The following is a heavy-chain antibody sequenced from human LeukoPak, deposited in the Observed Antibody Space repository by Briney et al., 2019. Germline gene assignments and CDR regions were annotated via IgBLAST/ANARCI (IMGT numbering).Heavy chain of an antibody. CDR1: GLTLSSYW. V-gene: IGHV3-74*01. CDR3: ARPLYGDFAKYFQR. D-gene: IGHD4-17*01. J-gene: IGHJ1*01. Sequence: GGSLRLSCAASGLTLSSYWMHWVPQAAGKGLVWVSHINKDGSSTSYADSVKGRFTISRDNAKNTLYLQMSSLRAEDTALYYCARPLYGDFAKYFQRWGQGTLVTVS. CDR2: INKDGSST.